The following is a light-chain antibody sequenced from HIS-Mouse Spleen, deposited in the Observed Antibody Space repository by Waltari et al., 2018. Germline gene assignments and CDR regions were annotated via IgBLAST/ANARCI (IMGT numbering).Light chain of an antibody. Sequence: QSALTQPASVSGSPGQSITISCTGTSSDVGSYNLVSWYQQHPGKAPKLMIYKGSKRPSGGSNRFSGSKSGNTASLTISGLQAEDEADYYCCSYAGSSTWVFGGGTKLTVL. V-gene: IGLV2-23*01. CDR2: KGS. CDR1: SSDVGSYNL. CDR3: CSYAGSSTWV. J-gene: IGLJ3*02.